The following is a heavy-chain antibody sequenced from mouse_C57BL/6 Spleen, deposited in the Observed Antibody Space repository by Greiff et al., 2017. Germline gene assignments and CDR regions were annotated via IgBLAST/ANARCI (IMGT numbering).Heavy chain of an antibody. J-gene: IGHJ4*01. CDR2: ISDGGSYT. Sequence: EVQVVESGGGLVKPGGSLKLSCAASGFTFSSYAMSWVRQTPEKRLEWVATISDGGSYTYYPDNVKGRFTISRDNAKNNLYLQMSHLKSEDTAMYYCARDHSPYYYAMDYWGQGTSVTVSS. CDR3: ARDHSPYYYAMDY. D-gene: IGHD2-12*01. V-gene: IGHV5-4*01. CDR1: GFTFSSYA.